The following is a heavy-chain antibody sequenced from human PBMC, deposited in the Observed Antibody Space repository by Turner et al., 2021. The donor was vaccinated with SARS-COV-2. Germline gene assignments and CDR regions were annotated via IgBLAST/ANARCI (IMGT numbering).Heavy chain of an antibody. Sequence: QVQLVQSGAEVKKPGPSVKVSCKASGGTFSSYPITWVRQAPGQGLEWMGRIIPILGIANYAQKFQGRVTITADKSTSTAYMGLSSLRSEDTAVYYCARINSGGFDYWGRGTLVTVSS. J-gene: IGHJ4*02. CDR2: IIPILGIA. D-gene: IGHD3-10*01. CDR3: ARINSGGFDY. CDR1: GGTFSSYP. V-gene: IGHV1-69*04.